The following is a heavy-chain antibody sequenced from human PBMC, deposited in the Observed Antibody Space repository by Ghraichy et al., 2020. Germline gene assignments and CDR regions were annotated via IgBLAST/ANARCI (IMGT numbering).Heavy chain of an antibody. Sequence: TLSLTCTVSGGSINSGSYYWSWIRQPAGKGLEWIGRIFTSGRTNYNPSLKSRVTISVDTSKNQFSLKLSSVTAADTAVYYCAGARWYFDLWGRGTLVTVSS. V-gene: IGHV4-61*02. CDR3: AGARWYFDL. CDR1: GGSINSGSYY. J-gene: IGHJ2*01. CDR2: IFTSGRT.